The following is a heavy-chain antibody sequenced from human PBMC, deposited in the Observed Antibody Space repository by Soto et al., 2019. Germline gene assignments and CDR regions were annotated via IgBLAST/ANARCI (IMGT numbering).Heavy chain of an antibody. CDR2: ISWDGGST. V-gene: IGHV3-43*01. CDR1: GFTFDDYT. Sequence: PVGSLRLSCAASGFTFDDYTMHWVRQAPGKGLEWVSLISWDGGSTYYADSVKGRFTISRDNSKNSLYLQMNSLRTEDTALYYCAKDITGTTHYYYGMDVWGQGTTVTVSS. CDR3: AKDITGTTHYYYGMDV. J-gene: IGHJ6*02. D-gene: IGHD1-7*01.